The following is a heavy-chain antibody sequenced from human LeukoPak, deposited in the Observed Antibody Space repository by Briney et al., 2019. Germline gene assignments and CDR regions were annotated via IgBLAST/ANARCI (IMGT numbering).Heavy chain of an antibody. CDR3: ASDYYGMDV. Sequence: GGSLRLSCAASGFTFSTYVMNWVRQAPGKGLVWVSRINSDGTTTNHADSVKGRFTTSRDNAKNTLYLQMNSLRAKDTAVYYCASDYYGMDVWGQGTTVTVSS. CDR1: GFTFSTYV. J-gene: IGHJ6*02. CDR2: INSDGTTT. V-gene: IGHV3-74*01.